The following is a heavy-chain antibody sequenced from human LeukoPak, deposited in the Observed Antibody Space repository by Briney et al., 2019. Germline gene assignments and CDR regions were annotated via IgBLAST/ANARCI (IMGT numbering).Heavy chain of an antibody. D-gene: IGHD2-2*01. V-gene: IGHV3-23*01. Sequence: PGGPLRLSCAASGFTFSSYAMSWVRQAPGKGLEWVSAISGSGGSTYYADSVKGRFTISRDNSKNTLYLQMNSLRAEDTAVYYCAKAAIVVVPAARTPFDYWGQGTLVTVSS. J-gene: IGHJ4*02. CDR1: GFTFSSYA. CDR2: ISGSGGST. CDR3: AKAAIVVVPAARTPFDY.